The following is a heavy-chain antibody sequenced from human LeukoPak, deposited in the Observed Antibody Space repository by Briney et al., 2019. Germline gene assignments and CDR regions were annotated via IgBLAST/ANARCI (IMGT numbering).Heavy chain of an antibody. Sequence: SETLSLTCTVSGGSLSLYYWNWIRQPAGKGLEWIGRIFTSGITNHNPSLKSRVTMSVDTSESQFSLNLSSVTAADTAVYYCARESSGTYYNPLGYMDVWGQGTTVSVSS. CDR3: ARESSGTYYNPLGYMDV. J-gene: IGHJ6*03. V-gene: IGHV4-4*07. CDR1: GGSLSLYY. CDR2: IFTSGIT. D-gene: IGHD3-10*01.